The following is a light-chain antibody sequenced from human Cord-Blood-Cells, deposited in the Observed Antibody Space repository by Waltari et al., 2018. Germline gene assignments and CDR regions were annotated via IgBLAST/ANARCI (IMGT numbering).Light chain of an antibody. CDR3: AAWDDSLNGPV. CDR2: SNN. V-gene: IGLV1-44*01. CDR1: SSNIGSTT. Sequence: HSVLTQPPSASGTPGPRVTISSSASSSNIGSTTVNCYQQLPGTAPKLLIYSNNQRPSGVPDRFSGSKSGTSASLAISGLQSEDEADYYCAAWDDSLNGPVFGGGTKLTVL. J-gene: IGLJ3*02.